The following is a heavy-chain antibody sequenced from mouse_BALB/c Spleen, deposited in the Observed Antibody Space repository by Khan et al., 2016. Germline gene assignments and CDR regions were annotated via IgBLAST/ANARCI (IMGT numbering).Heavy chain of an antibody. CDR1: GYTFTSYY. V-gene: IGHV1S81*02. Sequence: QVQLQQPGAELVKPGASVKLSCKASGYTFTSYYMYWVKQRPGQGLEWIGGNNPSNGGTNFNEKLKSKAKLTVDKSSSTAYMQLSSLTSEDSAVSYSTIYYGCYEVFAYWGQGTLVTVSA. D-gene: IGHD2-3*01. CDR2: NNPSNGGT. CDR3: TIYYGCYEVFAY. J-gene: IGHJ3*01.